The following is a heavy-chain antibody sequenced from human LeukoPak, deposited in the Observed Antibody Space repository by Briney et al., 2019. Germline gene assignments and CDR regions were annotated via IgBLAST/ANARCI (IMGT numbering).Heavy chain of an antibody. J-gene: IGHJ4*02. CDR2: INHSGST. V-gene: IGHV4-34*01. Sequence: SETLSLTCAVYGGSFSGYYWSWIRQPPGKGLEWIGEINHSGSTNYNPSLKSRVTISVDTSKNQFSLKLSSVTATDTAVYYCATSPVTYFDYWGQGTLVTVSS. CDR1: GGSFSGYY. D-gene: IGHD3-10*01. CDR3: ATSPVTYFDY.